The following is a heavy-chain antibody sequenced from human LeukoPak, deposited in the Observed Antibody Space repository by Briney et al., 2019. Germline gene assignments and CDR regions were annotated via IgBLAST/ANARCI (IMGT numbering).Heavy chain of an antibody. J-gene: IGHJ6*03. D-gene: IGHD1-14*01. CDR3: ARDARRNRGYYYYYVDV. V-gene: IGHV1-69*05. CDR1: GGTFSSYA. CDR2: IIPIFGTA. Sequence: GASVKASCKASGGTFSSYAISWVRQAPGQGLEWMGGIIPIFGTANCAQKFQGRVAITTDESTSTAYMELSSLRSEDTAVYYCARDARRNRGYYYYYVDVWGKGTTVTVSS.